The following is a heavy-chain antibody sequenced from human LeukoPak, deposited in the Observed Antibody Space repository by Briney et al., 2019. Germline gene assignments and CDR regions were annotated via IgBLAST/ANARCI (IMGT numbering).Heavy chain of an antibody. V-gene: IGHV3-7*01. CDR2: IKQDGSEK. D-gene: IGHD5-18*01. Sequence: PGGSLRLSCAASGFTLSSYWMSWVRQAPGKGLEWVANIKQDGSEKYYVDSVKGRFTISRDNAKNSLYLQMNSLRAEDTAVYYCARGEVSCGYRWFDPWGQGTLVTVSS. CDR1: GFTLSSYW. J-gene: IGHJ5*02. CDR3: ARGEVSCGYRWFDP.